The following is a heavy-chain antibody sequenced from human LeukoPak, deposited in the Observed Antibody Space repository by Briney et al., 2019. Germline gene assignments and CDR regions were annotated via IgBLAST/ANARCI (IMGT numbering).Heavy chain of an antibody. CDR2: IIPIFGTA. D-gene: IGHD6-6*01. Sequence: SVKVSCKASGGTFSSYAISWVRQAPGQGLEWMGGIIPIFGTANYAQKFQGRVTITTAESTSTVYMELSSLRSEDTAVYYCARASRVEYSSSSGWFDPWGQGTLVTVSS. CDR1: GGTFSSYA. J-gene: IGHJ5*02. CDR3: ARASRVEYSSSSGWFDP. V-gene: IGHV1-69*05.